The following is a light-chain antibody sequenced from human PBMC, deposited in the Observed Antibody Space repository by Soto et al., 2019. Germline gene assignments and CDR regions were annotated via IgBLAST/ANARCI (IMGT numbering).Light chain of an antibody. Sequence: SYELTQPPSVSVSPGQTASITCSGAKLGDKYACWYQQKPGQSPVLVIYQDSKRPSGIPERFSGSNSGNTATLTISGTQAMDEADYYCQAWDSSTDGYVFGTGTKLTVL. CDR1: KLGDKY. CDR3: QAWDSSTDGYV. J-gene: IGLJ1*01. V-gene: IGLV3-1*01. CDR2: QDS.